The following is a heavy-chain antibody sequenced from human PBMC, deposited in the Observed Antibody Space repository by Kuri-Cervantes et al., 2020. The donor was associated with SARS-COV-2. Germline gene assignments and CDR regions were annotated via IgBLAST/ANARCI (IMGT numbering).Heavy chain of an antibody. CDR3: AMVRGGDYVFDY. CDR1: GFTFSSYW. CDR2: IKQDGSEK. Sequence: GESLKISCAASGFTFSSYWMSWVRQAPGKGLEWVANIKQDGSEKYYVDSVKGRFTISRDNSKNTVYLQMNSLRAEDTAVYYCAMVRGGDYVFDYWGQGTLVTVSS. J-gene: IGHJ4*02. D-gene: IGHD4-17*01. V-gene: IGHV3-7*01.